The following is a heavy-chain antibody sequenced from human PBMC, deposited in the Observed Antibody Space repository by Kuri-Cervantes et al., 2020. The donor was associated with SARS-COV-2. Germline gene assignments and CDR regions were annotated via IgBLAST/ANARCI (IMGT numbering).Heavy chain of an antibody. Sequence: GESLKISCVASGFTFRTYAVHWVRQPPGKGLEWVAVISYDESNKYYADSVKGRFTISRDNSKNTLYLQMNSLRAEDTAVYYCAREIVKYYDILTGYYTKSYYFDSWGQGSLVTVSS. CDR2: ISYDESNK. D-gene: IGHD3-9*01. CDR3: AREIVKYYDILTGYYTKSYYFDS. CDR1: GFTFRTYA. V-gene: IGHV3-30*04. J-gene: IGHJ4*02.